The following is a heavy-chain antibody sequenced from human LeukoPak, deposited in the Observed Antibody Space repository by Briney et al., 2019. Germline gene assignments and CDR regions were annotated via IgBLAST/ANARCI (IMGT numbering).Heavy chain of an antibody. CDR3: AGLGGNVGSDAFDI. V-gene: IGHV4-59*01. D-gene: IGHD4-23*01. J-gene: IGHJ3*02. CDR1: GGSISSYY. CDR2: IYYSGST. Sequence: PSETLSLTCTVSGGSISSYYWSWIRQPPGKGLEWIGYIYYSGSTNYNPSLKSRVTISVDTSKNQFSLKLSSVTAADTAVYYCAGLGGNVGSDAFDIWGQGTMVTVSS.